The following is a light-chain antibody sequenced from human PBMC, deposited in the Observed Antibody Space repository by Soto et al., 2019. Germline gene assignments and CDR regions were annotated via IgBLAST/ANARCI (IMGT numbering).Light chain of an antibody. V-gene: IGLV2-14*03. CDR1: SSDIGGYIY. CDR2: DVS. J-gene: IGLJ2*01. Sequence: QSVLTQPASVSGSPGQSITISCTGTSSDIGGYIYVSWYQHHPGKAPKLLIYDVSNRPSGVSNRFSGSKSGNTASPTISGLQVEDEADYFCSTYTSSRTRFGGGTKLTVL. CDR3: STYTSSRTR.